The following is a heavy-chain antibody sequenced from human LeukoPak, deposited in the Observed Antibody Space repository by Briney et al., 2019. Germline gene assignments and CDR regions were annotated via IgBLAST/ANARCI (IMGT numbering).Heavy chain of an antibody. CDR1: GFTFDDYA. CDR3: ASATPWGAYLIY. D-gene: IGHD3-16*01. V-gene: IGHV3-20*04. J-gene: IGHJ4*02. CDR2: TNWDGGRT. Sequence: RSGGSLRLSCAASGFTFDDYAMSWVRQTPGKGLEWVSGTNWDGGRTGYADSVKGRFTISRDNAKNSLYLQMNRLRAEDTAVYYCASATPWGAYLIYWGQGTLVTVSS.